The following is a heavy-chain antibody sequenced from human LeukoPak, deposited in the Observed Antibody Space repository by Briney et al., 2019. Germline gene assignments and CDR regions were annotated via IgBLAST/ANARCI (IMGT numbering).Heavy chain of an antibody. CDR1: GFTFSSYA. V-gene: IGHV3-23*01. CDR3: ARSTAMVTFMVGY. Sequence: GGSLRLSCAASGFTFSSYAMSWVRQAPGKGLEWVSAISGSGGSTYYADSVKGRFTISRDNAKNSLYLQMNSLRAEDTAVYYCARSTAMVTFMVGYWGQGTLVTVSS. D-gene: IGHD5-18*01. CDR2: ISGSGGST. J-gene: IGHJ4*02.